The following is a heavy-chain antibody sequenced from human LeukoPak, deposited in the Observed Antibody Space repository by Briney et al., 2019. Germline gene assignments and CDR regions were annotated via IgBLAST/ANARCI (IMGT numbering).Heavy chain of an antibody. CDR3: ARDRRVRGFDV. J-gene: IGHJ3*01. CDR2: MFFSGST. CDR1: GDSISSSPYH. Sequence: SETLSLTCTVSGDSISSSPYHWGWIRQPPGKGLEWIGSMFFSGSTYYNPSLKSRLTISLYTSKNQFSLKLNSVTAADTAVYFCARDRRVRGFDVWGQGTMVTVSS. V-gene: IGHV4-39*07. D-gene: IGHD3-10*01.